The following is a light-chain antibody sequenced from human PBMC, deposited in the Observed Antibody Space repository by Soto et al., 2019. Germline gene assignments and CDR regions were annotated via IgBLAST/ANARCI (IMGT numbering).Light chain of an antibody. Sequence: QSVLTQPASVSGSPGQSITIPCTGTSSDVGGYNYVSWYQQCPGKAPTLAIYEVSNRPSAVSNRFSGSKSGKTASLIISGLQAADEAEYYCSSFSTSDTLEVFGSGTKVTVL. CDR2: EVS. J-gene: IGLJ1*01. V-gene: IGLV2-14*01. CDR3: SSFSTSDTLEV. CDR1: SSDVGGYNY.